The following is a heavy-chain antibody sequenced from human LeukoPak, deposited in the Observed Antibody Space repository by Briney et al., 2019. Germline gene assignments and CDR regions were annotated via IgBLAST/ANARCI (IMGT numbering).Heavy chain of an antibody. CDR3: ARDNPLDGGNSPDY. CDR1: GYTFTSYY. CDR2: INPSGGST. V-gene: IGHV1-46*01. Sequence: VASVKVSCKASGYTFTSYYMHWVRQAPGQGLEWMGIINPSGGSTSYAQKFQGRVTMTTDTSTSTAYMELRSLRSDDTAVYYCARDNPLDGGNSPDYWGQGTLVTVSS. D-gene: IGHD4-23*01. J-gene: IGHJ4*02.